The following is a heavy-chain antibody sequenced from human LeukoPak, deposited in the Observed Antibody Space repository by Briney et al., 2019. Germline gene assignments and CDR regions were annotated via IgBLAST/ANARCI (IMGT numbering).Heavy chain of an antibody. CDR3: ARDPLRYFDWLPLSYYYYGMDV. CDR2: IKQDGSEK. CDR1: GFTFSGHW. D-gene: IGHD3-9*01. V-gene: IGHV3-7*01. Sequence: GGSLRLSCEASGFTFSGHWVSWVRQAPGKGLEWVANIKQDGSEKYYVDSVKGRFTISRDNAKNSLYLQMNSLRAEDTAVYYCARDPLRYFDWLPLSYYYYGMDVWGQGTTVTVSS. J-gene: IGHJ6*02.